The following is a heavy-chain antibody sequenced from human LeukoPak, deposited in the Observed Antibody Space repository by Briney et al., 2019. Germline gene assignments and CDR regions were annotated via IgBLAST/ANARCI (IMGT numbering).Heavy chain of an antibody. CDR3: VRDADYYDSSGYSGDAFDI. CDR2: ISAYNGNT. CDR1: GYTFTSYG. Sequence: ASVKVSCKASGYTFTSYGISWVRQATGQGLEWMGWISAYNGNTNYAQKLQGRVTMTTDTSTSTAYMELRSLRSDDTAVYYCVRDADYYDSSGYSGDAFDIWGQGTMVTVSS. J-gene: IGHJ3*02. D-gene: IGHD3-22*01. V-gene: IGHV1-18*01.